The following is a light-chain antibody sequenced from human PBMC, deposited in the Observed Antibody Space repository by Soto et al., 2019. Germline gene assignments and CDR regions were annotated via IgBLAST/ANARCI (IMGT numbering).Light chain of an antibody. CDR3: LLSYNGPYV. CDR1: TGAVTNGHY. Sequence: QAVVTQEPSLTVSPGGTVTLPCRSSTGAVTNGHYPYWFQQKPGQAPRTLIYDTTNRHSWTPARFSGSLLGGNAALTLSGAQPEDEAEYYCLLSYNGPYVFGTGTKVTV. J-gene: IGLJ1*01. V-gene: IGLV7-46*01. CDR2: DTT.